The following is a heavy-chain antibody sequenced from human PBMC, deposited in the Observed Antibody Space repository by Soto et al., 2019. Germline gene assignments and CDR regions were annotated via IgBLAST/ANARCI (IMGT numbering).Heavy chain of an antibody. CDR3: ARVGTSESFFDY. J-gene: IGHJ4*02. Sequence: VQLVETGGGLIQPGGSLRLSCVVSGFTVSDRRMTWVRQAPRQGLEWVADLYFYGSANYTDSVRGRFTIFKDDSENTVFLEMNNLRAEDTALYYCARVGTSESFFDYWGQGTLVTVSP. CDR2: LYFYGSA. V-gene: IGHV3-53*02. D-gene: IGHD7-27*01. CDR1: GFTVSDRR.